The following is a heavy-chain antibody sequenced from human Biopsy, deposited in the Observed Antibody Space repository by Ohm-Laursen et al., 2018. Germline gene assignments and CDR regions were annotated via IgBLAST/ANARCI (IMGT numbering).Heavy chain of an antibody. V-gene: IGHV3-48*03. CDR3: ARLNSGTYDASDL. D-gene: IGHD1-26*01. J-gene: IGHJ3*01. CDR1: GFAFNLYG. CDR2: IYGGGSPV. Sequence: SLRLSCAASGFAFNLYGMNWVRQAPGKGMEWISYIYGGGSPVSYADSVKGRLTISRDNAQNSLYLHMNSLRAEDTAVYYCARLNSGTYDASDLWGQGTMVIVPS.